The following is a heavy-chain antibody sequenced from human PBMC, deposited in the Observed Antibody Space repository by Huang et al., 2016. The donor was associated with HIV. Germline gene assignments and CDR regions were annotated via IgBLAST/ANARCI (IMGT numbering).Heavy chain of an antibody. Sequence: QVQLEQSGPAVRKPGSSVKVSCQASGGSFSDQIISWVRQAPGKRFEWRGGSTPRFRAPAYAQEFKGRVTRTADESPATIYMELNSLTSEDTAVYYCAMSLRYQYDSRSYWGRYFDYWGQGTLVTVSS. CDR2: STPRFRAP. CDR1: GGSFSDQI. D-gene: IGHD3-16*01. J-gene: IGHJ4*02. CDR3: AMSLRYQYDSRSYWGRYFDY. V-gene: IGHV1-69*01.